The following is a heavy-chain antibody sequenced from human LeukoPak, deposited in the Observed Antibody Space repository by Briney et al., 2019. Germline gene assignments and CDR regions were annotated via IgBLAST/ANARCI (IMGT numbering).Heavy chain of an antibody. Sequence: PSETLSLTCTVSGGSTSSNYWNWIRQPAGKGLEWIGRIYNTGSTNYNPSLESRVTMSVGTSKNQFSLKLSSVTAADTAVYYCVRAKISAAGVWLFDPWGQGTLITVSS. J-gene: IGHJ5*02. D-gene: IGHD6-13*01. V-gene: IGHV4-4*07. CDR1: GGSTSSNY. CDR3: VRAKISAAGVWLFDP. CDR2: IYNTGST.